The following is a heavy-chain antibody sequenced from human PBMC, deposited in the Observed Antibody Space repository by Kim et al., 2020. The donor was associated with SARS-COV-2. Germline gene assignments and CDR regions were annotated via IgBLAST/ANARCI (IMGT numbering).Heavy chain of an antibody. D-gene: IGHD5-18*01. Sequence: SETLSLTCTVSGGSISSYYWSWIRQPAGKGLEWIGRIYTRGSTNYNPSLKRRVTMSVDTSKNQFSLKLSSVTAADTAVYYCARVVMGPRGYSYGEIDYWGQGTLVTVSS. CDR3: ARVVMGPRGYSYGEIDY. V-gene: IGHV4-4*07. CDR2: IYTRGST. J-gene: IGHJ4*02. CDR1: GGSISSYY.